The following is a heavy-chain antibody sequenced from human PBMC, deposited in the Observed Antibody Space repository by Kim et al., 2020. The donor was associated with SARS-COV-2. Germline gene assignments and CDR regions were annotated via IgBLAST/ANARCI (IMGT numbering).Heavy chain of an antibody. V-gene: IGHV3-30*03. J-gene: IGHJ3*02. Sequence: GGSLRLSCAASGFTFSSYGMHWVRQAPGKGLEWVAVISYDGSNKYYADSVKGRFTISRDNSKNTLYLQMNSLRAEDTAVYYCAAPGAPSDWVAFDIWGQG. CDR3: AAPGAPSDWVAFDI. CDR1: GFTFSSYG. D-gene: IGHD3-9*01. CDR2: ISYDGSNK.